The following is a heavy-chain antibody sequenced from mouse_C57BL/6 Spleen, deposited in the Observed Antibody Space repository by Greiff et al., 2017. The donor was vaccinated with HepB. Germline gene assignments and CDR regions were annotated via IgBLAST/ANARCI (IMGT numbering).Heavy chain of an antibody. J-gene: IGHJ4*01. CDR1: GFSFNTYA. CDR3: VRQDDYEAMDY. CDR2: IRSKSNNYAT. Sequence: EVQVVESGGGLVQPKGSLKLSCAASGFSFNTYAMNWVRQAPGKGLEWVARIRSKSNNYATYYADSVKDRFTISRDDSESMLYLQMNNLKTEDTAMYYCVRQDDYEAMDYWGQGTSVTVSS. V-gene: IGHV10-1*01.